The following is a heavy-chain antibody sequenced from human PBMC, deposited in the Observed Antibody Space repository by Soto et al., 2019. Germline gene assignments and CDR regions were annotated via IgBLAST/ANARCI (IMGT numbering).Heavy chain of an antibody. Sequence: QVQLVESGGGVVQPGRSLRLSCAASGFSFSNCGMHWVRQAPGKGLEWVAAISSDGSDKYYSESVKGRFTISRDNSKNTVLLQMNSLRVEDTAVYYCVKGSEVARQELDYWGQGTLVNVSS. D-gene: IGHD3-3*01. CDR3: VKGSEVARQELDY. V-gene: IGHV3-30*18. J-gene: IGHJ4*02. CDR1: GFSFSNCG. CDR2: ISSDGSDK.